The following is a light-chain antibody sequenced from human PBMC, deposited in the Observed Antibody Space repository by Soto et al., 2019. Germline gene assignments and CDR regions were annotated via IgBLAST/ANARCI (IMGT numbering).Light chain of an antibody. CDR2: WAS. Sequence: DIVMTQSPDFLAVSLGERATINCKSSQPVLDSSNNKNYLAWYQQKPGQPLKLLIYWASYRESGVPDRFSGGGSETDFTLTISSLQAADVALYFCQQFSVSPWTFGQGTKVEIK. V-gene: IGKV4-1*01. CDR3: QQFSVSPWT. CDR1: QPVLDSSNNKNY. J-gene: IGKJ1*01.